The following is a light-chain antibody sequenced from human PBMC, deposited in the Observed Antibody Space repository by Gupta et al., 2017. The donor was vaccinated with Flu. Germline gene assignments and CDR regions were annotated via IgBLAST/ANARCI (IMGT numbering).Light chain of an antibody. J-gene: IGKJ1*01. V-gene: IGKV3-20*01. CDR2: GAS. CDR3: RLDGTSPGT. CDR1: QSVSSSY. Sequence: EIVLTQSPGTLSLSPGERATLSCRASQSVSSSYLAWYQQRPGQAPRLLIYGASSRATAIPDRFSGSGSGRDFTLTIIRLVPEDFAVYYCRLDGTSPGTFGQGTKLEIK.